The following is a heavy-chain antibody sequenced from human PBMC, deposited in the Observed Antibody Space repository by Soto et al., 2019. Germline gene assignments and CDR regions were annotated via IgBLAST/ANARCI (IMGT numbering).Heavy chain of an antibody. CDR3: AKGRAAVAGYNWFDP. J-gene: IGHJ5*02. CDR2: IWYDGSNK. D-gene: IGHD6-19*01. Sequence: PGGSLRLSCAASGFTITDYAMHWVRQAPDKGLEWVAVIWYDGSNKNYADSVKGRFTISRDNSKNTLYLQMNSLRAEDTAVYYCAKGRAAVAGYNWFDPWGQGTLVTVSS. CDR1: GFTITDYA. V-gene: IGHV3-33*06.